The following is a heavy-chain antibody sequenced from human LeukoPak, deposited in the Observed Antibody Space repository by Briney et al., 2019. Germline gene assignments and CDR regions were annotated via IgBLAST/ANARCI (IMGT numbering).Heavy chain of an antibody. Sequence: VASVKVSCKASGGTFSSYAISWVRQAPGQGLEWMGGIIPIFGTANYAQKFQGRVTITADESTSTAYMELSSLRSEDTAVYYCARDHSGCLDYRGQGTLVTVSS. J-gene: IGHJ4*02. CDR2: IIPIFGTA. D-gene: IGHD5-12*01. CDR1: GGTFSSYA. V-gene: IGHV1-69*13. CDR3: ARDHSGCLDY.